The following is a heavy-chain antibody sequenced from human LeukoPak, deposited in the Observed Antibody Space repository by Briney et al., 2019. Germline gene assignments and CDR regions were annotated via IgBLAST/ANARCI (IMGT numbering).Heavy chain of an antibody. CDR1: GYTFTSYG. D-gene: IGHD3-3*01. V-gene: IGHV1-18*01. CDR2: ISAYNGNT. Sequence: GASVKVSCKASGYTFTSYGISWVRQAPGQGLEWMGWISAYNGNTNYAQKLQGRVTMTTDTSTSTAYMELRSLRSEDTAVYYCATTALIFGVVITNWFDPWGQGTLVTVSS. CDR3: ATTALIFGVVITNWFDP. J-gene: IGHJ5*02.